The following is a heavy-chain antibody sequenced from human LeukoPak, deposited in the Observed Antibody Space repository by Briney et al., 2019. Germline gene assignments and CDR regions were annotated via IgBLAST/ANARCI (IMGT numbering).Heavy chain of an antibody. CDR1: GYTFTGYD. D-gene: IGHD2-15*01. J-gene: IGHJ4*02. CDR2: MNPNTGNT. V-gene: IGHV1-8*01. CDR3: ARGAPGSHCSGGSCPYFDY. Sequence: ASVKVPCKASGYTFTGYDINWVRQAPGQGLEWMGWMNPNTGNTGYAQKFRGRATMTRNTSISTASMELSSLTSEDTAVYYCARGAPGSHCSGGSCPYFDYWGQGTLVSVSS.